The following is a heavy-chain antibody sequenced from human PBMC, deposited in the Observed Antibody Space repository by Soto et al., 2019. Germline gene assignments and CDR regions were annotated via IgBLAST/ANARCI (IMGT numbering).Heavy chain of an antibody. CDR1: GFTFSSYA. D-gene: IGHD5-18*01. Sequence: EAQLLESGRGLEHPGGSLRLSCTASGFTFSSYAMSWVRQAPGKGLEWVSGISGSGGSTYYADSVKGRFTISRDNSKNTLYLQMNSLRAEDTAVYYCAKGYDLSGYSRMDVWGQGTTVTVSS. CDR3: AKGYDLSGYSRMDV. V-gene: IGHV3-23*01. CDR2: ISGSGGST. J-gene: IGHJ6*02.